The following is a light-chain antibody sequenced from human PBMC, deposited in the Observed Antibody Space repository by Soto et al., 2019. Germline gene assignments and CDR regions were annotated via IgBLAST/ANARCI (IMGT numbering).Light chain of an antibody. J-gene: IGLJ1*01. CDR3: SSYTSSSPCV. CDR2: EVS. Sequence: HSALTQPASVSGSPGQSITISCTGTSSDVGGYKYVSWYQQHPGKAPKLMIYEVSNRPSGVSNRFSGSKSGNTASLTISGLQAEDEADYYCSSYTSSSPCVFGTGTKVTVL. CDR1: SSDVGGYKY. V-gene: IGLV2-14*01.